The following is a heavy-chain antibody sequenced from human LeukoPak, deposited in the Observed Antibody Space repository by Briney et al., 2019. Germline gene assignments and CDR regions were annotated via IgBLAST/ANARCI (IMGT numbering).Heavy chain of an antibody. CDR3: ARSGQLGYANWFDP. Sequence: SETLSLTCTVSGGSFSSYYWSWIRQPPGKGLKWIGYIHYSGSTHYNPSVKILLTISLDTSKNQFSLKLSSVTSADTAVYYCARSGQLGYANWFDPWGQGTLVTVSS. J-gene: IGHJ5*02. CDR1: GGSFSSYY. CDR2: IHYSGST. V-gene: IGHV4-59*01. D-gene: IGHD6-6*01.